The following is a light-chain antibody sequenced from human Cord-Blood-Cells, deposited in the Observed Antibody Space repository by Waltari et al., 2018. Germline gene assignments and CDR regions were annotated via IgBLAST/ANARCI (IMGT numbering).Light chain of an antibody. CDR3: QQYGSSPPYT. Sequence: EIVLTQSPGTLSLSPGERATLSCRASQSVSSSSLPWYQQKPGQAPRLLIYGASSRATGIPDRFSGSGSGTDFTLTISRLEPEDFAVYYCQQYGSSPPYTFGQGTKLEIK. CDR2: GAS. V-gene: IGKV3-20*01. CDR1: QSVSSSS. J-gene: IGKJ2*01.